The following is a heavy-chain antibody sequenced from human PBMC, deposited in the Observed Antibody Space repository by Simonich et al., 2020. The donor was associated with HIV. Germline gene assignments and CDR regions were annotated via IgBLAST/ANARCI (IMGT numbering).Heavy chain of an antibody. Sequence: QVQLQQWGAGLLKPSEPLSLTCAVYGGSFSGYNWSWIRQPPGKGLEWMGEINHSGGTNYNPSLKSRVTISVDTFKNQFSLKLSSVTAADTAVYYCARHDGLTGEWSFDYWGQGTLVTVSS. CDR1: GGSFSGYN. CDR2: INHSGGT. J-gene: IGHJ4*02. CDR3: ARHDGLTGEWSFDY. V-gene: IGHV4-34*01. D-gene: IGHD7-27*01.